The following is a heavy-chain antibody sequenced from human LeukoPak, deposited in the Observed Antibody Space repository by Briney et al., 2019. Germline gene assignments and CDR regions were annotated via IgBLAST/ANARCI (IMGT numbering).Heavy chain of an antibody. V-gene: IGHV3-74*01. J-gene: IGHJ4*02. CDR2: INNDGTIT. Sequence: GGSLRLSSAASGFTFSSHWMHWVRQDPGKGVLWVSRINNDGTITSYADSVQGRVTISRDNAKNTLYLQMNSLRAEDMAVYYCARVKTTVNTLDYWGQGTLVTVSS. CDR3: ARVKTTVNTLDY. D-gene: IGHD4-17*01. CDR1: GFTFSSHW.